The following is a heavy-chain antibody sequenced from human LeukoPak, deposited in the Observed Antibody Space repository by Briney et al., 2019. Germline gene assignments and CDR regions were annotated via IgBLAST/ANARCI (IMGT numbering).Heavy chain of an antibody. CDR1: GGSIGSYF. CDR3: ARRAAVADTLFDY. CDR2: IYYSGST. J-gene: IGHJ4*02. D-gene: IGHD6-19*01. Sequence: SETLSLTCTVSGGSIGSYFRSWIRQPPGKGLEWIGYIYYSGSTNYNPSLKSRVTISVDTSKNQFSLKLSSVTAADTAVYYCARRAAVADTLFDYWGQGTLVTVSS. V-gene: IGHV4-59*08.